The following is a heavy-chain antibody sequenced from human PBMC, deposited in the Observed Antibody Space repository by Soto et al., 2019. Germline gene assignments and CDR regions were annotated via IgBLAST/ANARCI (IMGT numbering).Heavy chain of an antibody. Sequence: QVQLVESGGGVVQPGRSLRLSCAASGFTFSSYGMHWVRQAPGKGLEWVAVIWYDGSNKYYADSVKGRFTISRDNSKNTLYLQMNSLRAEDTAVYYCARDFSTSTSCMRPVCYYYCGMDVWGQGTTVTVSS. D-gene: IGHD2-2*01. CDR3: ARDFSTSTSCMRPVCYYYCGMDV. J-gene: IGHJ6*02. V-gene: IGHV3-33*01. CDR2: IWYDGSNK. CDR1: GFTFSSYG.